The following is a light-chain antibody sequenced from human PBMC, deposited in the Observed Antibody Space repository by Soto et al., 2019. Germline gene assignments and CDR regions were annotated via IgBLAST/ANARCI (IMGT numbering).Light chain of an antibody. CDR3: CSYAGSSTPYV. J-gene: IGLJ1*01. Sequence: SALTQPASVSGSPGRSITISCTGTSSDVGSYNLVSWYQQHPGKAPKLMIYEGSKRPSGVSNRFSGSKSGNTASLTISGLQAEDEADYYCCSYAGSSTPYVFGTGTKLTVL. V-gene: IGLV2-23*01. CDR2: EGS. CDR1: SSDVGSYNL.